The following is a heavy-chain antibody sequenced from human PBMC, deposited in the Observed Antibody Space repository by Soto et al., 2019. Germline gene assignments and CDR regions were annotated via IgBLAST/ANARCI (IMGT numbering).Heavy chain of an antibody. CDR2: INPNSGGT. CDR1: GYTFTGYY. Sequence: ASVKVSCKASGYTFTGYYMHWVRQAPGQGLEWMGWINPNSGGTNYAQKFQGRVTMTRDTSISTAYMELRSLRSDDTAVYYCARGLSIAAALDYWGQGTLVTVSS. V-gene: IGHV1-2*02. CDR3: ARGLSIAAALDY. J-gene: IGHJ4*02. D-gene: IGHD6-13*01.